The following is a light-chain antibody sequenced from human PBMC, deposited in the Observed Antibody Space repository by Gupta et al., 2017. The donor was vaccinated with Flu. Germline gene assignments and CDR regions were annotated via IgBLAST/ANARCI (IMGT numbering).Light chain of an antibody. CDR3: QQDYNLPT. CDR2: GAS. Sequence: EIVMTQSPATLSLSPGERATLSCRASQSVSSSYLSWYQQKPGQAPRLLIYGASTRATGIPARFSGSGSGTDFTLTISSLQPEDFAVYDCQQDYNLPTFGQGTKVEIK. CDR1: QSVSSSY. J-gene: IGKJ1*01. V-gene: IGKV3D-7*01.